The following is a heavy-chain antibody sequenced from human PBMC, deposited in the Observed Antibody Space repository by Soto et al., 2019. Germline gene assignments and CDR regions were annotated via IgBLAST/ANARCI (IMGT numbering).Heavy chain of an antibody. J-gene: IGHJ4*02. D-gene: IGHD2-8*02. Sequence: EVQLVESGGGLVKPGGSLRLSCAASGFTFSNAWMSWVRQAPGKGLEWVGRIKSKTDGGTTDYAAPVKGRFTISRDESKNTLYLQMNSLKTEDTAVYYCTTVEVYGADWDYWGQGTLVTVSS. CDR3: TTVEVYGADWDY. V-gene: IGHV3-15*01. CDR1: GFTFSNAW. CDR2: IKSKTDGGTT.